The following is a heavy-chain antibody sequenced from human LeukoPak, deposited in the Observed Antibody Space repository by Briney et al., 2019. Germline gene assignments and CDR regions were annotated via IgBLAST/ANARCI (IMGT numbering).Heavy chain of an antibody. V-gene: IGHV3-21*01. Sequence: GGSLRLSCAASGFTFSSYSMNWVRQAPGKGLEWVSSISSSSSYIYYADSVKGRFTISRDNAKNSLYLQMNSLRAEDTAVYYCARAGYSYGSDWFDPWGQGTLVTVSS. CDR3: ARAGYSYGSDWFDP. CDR1: GFTFSSYS. J-gene: IGHJ5*02. D-gene: IGHD5-18*01. CDR2: ISSSSSYI.